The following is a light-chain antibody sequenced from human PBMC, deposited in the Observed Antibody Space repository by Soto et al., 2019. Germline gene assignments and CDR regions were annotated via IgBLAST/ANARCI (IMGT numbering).Light chain of an antibody. CDR1: QSVSSF. CDR2: DAS. CDR3: QQYGSSPIA. J-gene: IGKJ5*01. V-gene: IGKV3-11*01. Sequence: EIVLTQPPATLSLSPGERSTLSCRASQSVSSFLAWYQQKPGQXHRXXIYDASNRATGTPARFSGSGSGTDVTLTISSLEPEDCAVYYCQQYGSSPIAFGQGTRLEI.